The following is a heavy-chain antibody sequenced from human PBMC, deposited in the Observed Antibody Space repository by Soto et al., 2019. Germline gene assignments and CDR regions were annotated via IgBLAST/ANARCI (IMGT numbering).Heavy chain of an antibody. D-gene: IGHD2-2*01. CDR2: IWYDGSNK. CDR3: ARARDRCESDSYYAVNSRGESDP. CDR1: GFTFSSYG. V-gene: IGHV3-33*01. Sequence: QVQLVESGGGVVQPGRSLRLSCAASGFTFSSYGMHWVRQAPGKGLEWVVVIWYDGSNKYYADSVKGRFTLSRANSETTMHRQMRSMRAEDTAVYYCARARDRCESDSYYAVNSRGESDPWGQGTLVTVSS. J-gene: IGHJ5*02.